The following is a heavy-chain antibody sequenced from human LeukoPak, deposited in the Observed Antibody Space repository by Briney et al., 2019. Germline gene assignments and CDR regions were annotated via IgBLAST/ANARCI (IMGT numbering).Heavy chain of an antibody. CDR1: GFTFSTYA. J-gene: IGHJ3*01. D-gene: IGHD3-22*01. V-gene: IGHV3-30-3*01. Sequence: GGSLRLSCAASGFTFSTYAMHWVRRAPGKGLEWVAVISHDGNDKYYADSVKGRFTISRDNSKSTLFLQIDSLTAEHTAVYYCARVAYANYYDSSGYYSYAFDLWGQGTMVTVSS. CDR2: ISHDGNDK. CDR3: ARVAYANYYDSSGYYSYAFDL.